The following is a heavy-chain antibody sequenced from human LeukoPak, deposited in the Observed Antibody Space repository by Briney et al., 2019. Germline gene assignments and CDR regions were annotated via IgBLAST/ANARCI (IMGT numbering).Heavy chain of an antibody. V-gene: IGHV4-39*07. Sequence: SETLSLTRTVSGGSISSTRYYWGWIRQPPGKGLEWIGSIYYSGSTYYNPSLKSRVTISVDTSKNQFSLKLSSVTAADTAVYYCARESYSSGWYGGHFDYWGQGTLVTVSS. D-gene: IGHD6-19*01. CDR3: ARESYSSGWYGGHFDY. CDR2: IYYSGST. CDR1: GGSISSTRYY. J-gene: IGHJ4*02.